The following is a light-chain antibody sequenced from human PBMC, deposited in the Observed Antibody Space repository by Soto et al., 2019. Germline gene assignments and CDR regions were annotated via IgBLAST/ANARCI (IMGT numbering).Light chain of an antibody. Sequence: QTVVTQEPSLSVSPGGTVTLTCGLNSGSVSTNYYPSWYQQAPGQAPRTLIYSTNTRFSGVPDRFSGSILGNKAALTIAGAQTDDESDYYCVLYMGSGIWGFGGGTKPTVL. J-gene: IGLJ2*01. CDR3: VLYMGSGIWG. CDR2: STN. CDR1: SGSVSTNYY. V-gene: IGLV8-61*01.